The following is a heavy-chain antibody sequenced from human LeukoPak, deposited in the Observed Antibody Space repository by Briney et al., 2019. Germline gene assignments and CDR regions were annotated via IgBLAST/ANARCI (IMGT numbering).Heavy chain of an antibody. V-gene: IGHV3-74*03. CDR3: ARGVHPRNAFDI. J-gene: IGHJ3*02. CDR1: GFTFSSYW. Sequence: GGSLRLSCAASGFTFSSYWMHWVRHAPGKGLVWVSRMNNDGSTTTYADSVKGRFTISRDNAKNTQYPQMNSLRAEDTAVYYCARGVHPRNAFDIWGQGTMVTVSS. CDR2: MNNDGSTT. D-gene: IGHD1-1*01.